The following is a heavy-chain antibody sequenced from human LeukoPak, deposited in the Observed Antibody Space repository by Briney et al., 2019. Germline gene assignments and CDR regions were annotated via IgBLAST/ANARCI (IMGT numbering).Heavy chain of an antibody. D-gene: IGHD3-22*01. CDR3: ARVKDYYDSSGLNDY. V-gene: IGHV3-21*01. CDR2: ISSSSSYI. CDR1: GFTFSSYS. Sequence: GGSLRLSCADSGFTFSSYSMNWVRQAPGKGLEWVSSISSSSSYIYYADSVKGRFTISRDNAKNSLYLQMNSLRAEDTAVYYCARVKDYYDSSGLNDYWGQGTLVTVSS. J-gene: IGHJ4*02.